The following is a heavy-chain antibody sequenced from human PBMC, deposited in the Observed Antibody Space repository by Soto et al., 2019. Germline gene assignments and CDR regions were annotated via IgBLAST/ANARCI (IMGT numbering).Heavy chain of an antibody. CDR2: INWKSDI. V-gene: IGHV3-9*01. D-gene: IGHD3-16*01. Sequence: RXSCAVSEFTFYDNAMHWVRQAPEKGLEWVSGINWKSDIGYADSVKGRFTISRDNAENSLYLQMNSLRAEDTDLYYCAISQDRGGRTTFIYWGQGTQVTVYS. CDR3: AISQDRGGRTTFIY. J-gene: IGHJ4*02. CDR1: EFTFYDNA.